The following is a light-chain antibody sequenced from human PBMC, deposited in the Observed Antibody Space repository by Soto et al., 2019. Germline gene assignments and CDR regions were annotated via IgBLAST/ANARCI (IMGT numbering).Light chain of an antibody. CDR2: GAS. CDR1: QSVSSN. V-gene: IGKV3-20*01. J-gene: IGKJ1*01. CDR3: QQYCSSPRT. Sequence: MVMTQSPATLSVSPGERATLSCRASQSVSSNLAWYQQKPGQAPRLLIYGASSRATGIPDRFSGSGSGTDFTLTISGLEPEDFAVYYCQQYCSSPRTFGQGTKVDI.